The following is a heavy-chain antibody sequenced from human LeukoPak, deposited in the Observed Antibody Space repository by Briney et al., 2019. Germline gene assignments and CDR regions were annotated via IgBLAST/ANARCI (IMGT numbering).Heavy chain of an antibody. CDR2: ISDSGGST. D-gene: IGHD3-10*01. Sequence: QPGGSLRLSCAASGFTLSNYGMSWVRQAEGKGLEWVATISDSGGSTYYADCVEGRFTISRDNTKNTLYLEMNRQRAEETAIHYCAKVPYSDYGSGKPPFMDVWGQGTTVAVSS. V-gene: IGHV3-23*01. CDR3: AKVPYSDYGSGKPPFMDV. J-gene: IGHJ6*02. CDR1: GFTLSNYG.